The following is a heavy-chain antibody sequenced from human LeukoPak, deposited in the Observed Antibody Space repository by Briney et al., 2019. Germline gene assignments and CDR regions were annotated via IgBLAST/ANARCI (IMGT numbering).Heavy chain of an antibody. Sequence: PSETLSLTCSVSGGSISSYYWSWIRQPPGKGLEWIGYIYTSGSTNYNPSLKSRVTISVDTSKNQFSLKLSSVTAADTAVYYCAREGQLALDYWGQGTLVTVSS. CDR1: GGSISSYY. J-gene: IGHJ4*02. D-gene: IGHD2-2*01. V-gene: IGHV4-4*09. CDR2: IYTSGST. CDR3: AREGQLALDY.